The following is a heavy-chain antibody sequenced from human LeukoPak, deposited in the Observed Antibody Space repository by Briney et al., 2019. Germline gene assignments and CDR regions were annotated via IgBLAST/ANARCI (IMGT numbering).Heavy chain of an antibody. CDR2: IYTSGST. Sequence: PSETLSLTCTVSGGSISSGSYYWSWIRQPAGKGLEWIGRIYTSGSTNYNPSLKSRVTMSVDTSKNQFSLKLSSVTAADTAVYYCARDRGSRGSESGFDPWGQGTLVTVSS. D-gene: IGHD2-15*01. CDR1: GGSISSGSYY. J-gene: IGHJ5*02. V-gene: IGHV4-61*02. CDR3: ARDRGSRGSESGFDP.